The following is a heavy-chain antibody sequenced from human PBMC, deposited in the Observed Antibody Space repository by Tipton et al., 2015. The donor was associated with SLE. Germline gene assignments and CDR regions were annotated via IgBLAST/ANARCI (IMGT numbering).Heavy chain of an antibody. V-gene: IGHV4-38-2*01. CDR2: IYHSGST. D-gene: IGHD1-7*01. CDR1: GYSISSGYY. CDR3: ATGVGTARYYYYYMDV. J-gene: IGHJ6*03. Sequence: LILSCAVSGYSISSGYYWGWIRQPPGKGLEWIGSIYHSGSTYYNPSLKSRVTISVDTSKNQFSLKLSSVTAADTAVYYCATGVGTARYYYYYMDVWGKGTTVTVSS.